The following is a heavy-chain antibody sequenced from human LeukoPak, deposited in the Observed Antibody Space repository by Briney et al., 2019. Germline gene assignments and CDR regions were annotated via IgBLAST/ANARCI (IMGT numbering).Heavy chain of an antibody. V-gene: IGHV4-59*01. CDR1: GGSMSTNY. Sequence: SETLSLTCTVCGGSMSTNYWSWIRQPPGKGLEGIGCIFYTGTTNYNPSLKSRVTISVDTSKSQFSLKLSSVTAADTAVYYCATIPTGNNYYFDYWGQGTLVTVSS. D-gene: IGHD1/OR15-1a*01. J-gene: IGHJ4*02. CDR3: ATIPTGNNYYFDY. CDR2: IFYTGTT.